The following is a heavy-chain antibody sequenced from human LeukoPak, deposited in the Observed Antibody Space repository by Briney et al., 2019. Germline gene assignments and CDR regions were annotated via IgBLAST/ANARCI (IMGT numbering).Heavy chain of an antibody. J-gene: IGHJ3*02. CDR3: ARDRLKGYYYDSSGPDAFDI. V-gene: IGHV3-11*01. D-gene: IGHD3-22*01. CDR1: GFTFSDYY. Sequence: PGGSLRLSCAASGFTFSDYYMSWVRQAPGKGLEWVSYISSSGSTIYYTDSVKGRFTISRDNAKNSLYLQMNSLRAEDTAVYYCARDRLKGYYYDSSGPDAFDIWGQGTMVTVSS. CDR2: ISSSGSTI.